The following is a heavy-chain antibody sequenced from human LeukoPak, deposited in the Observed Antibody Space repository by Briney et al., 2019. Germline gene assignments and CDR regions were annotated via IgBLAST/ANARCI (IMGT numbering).Heavy chain of an antibody. J-gene: IGHJ6*02. V-gene: IGHV3-23*01. D-gene: IGHD3-10*01. Sequence: GGSLRLSCAASGFTFSNAWMSWVRQAPGKGLEWVSTISGSGGSTYYADSVKGRFTISRDNSKNTLYLQMNSLRAEDTAVYYCAKEGVWGITMVRGVTGNGMDVWGQGTTVTVSS. CDR1: GFTFSNAW. CDR3: AKEGVWGITMVRGVTGNGMDV. CDR2: ISGSGGST.